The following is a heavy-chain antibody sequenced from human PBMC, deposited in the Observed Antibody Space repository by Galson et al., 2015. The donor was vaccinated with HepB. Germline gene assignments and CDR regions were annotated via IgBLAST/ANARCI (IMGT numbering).Heavy chain of an antibody. CDR1: GFTVSSNY. CDR2: IYSGGST. D-gene: IGHD3-3*01. CDR3: ASSNSRFWSGYDSNFYYYYGMDV. J-gene: IGHJ6*02. V-gene: IGHV3-66*02. Sequence: SLRLSCAASGFTVSSNYMSWVRQAPGKGLEWVSVIYSGGSTYYADSVKGRFTISRDNSKNTLYLQMNSLRAEDTAVYYCASSNSRFWSGYDSNFYYYYGMDVWGQGTTVTVSS.